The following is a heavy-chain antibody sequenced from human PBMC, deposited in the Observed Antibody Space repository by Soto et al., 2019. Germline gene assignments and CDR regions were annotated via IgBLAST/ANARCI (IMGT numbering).Heavy chain of an antibody. V-gene: IGHV3-9*01. D-gene: IGHD2-2*01. CDR1: GFTFDDYA. CDR3: AKDLGYCSSTSCYVFDY. CDR2: ISWNSGSI. J-gene: IGHJ4*02. Sequence: VQLVESGGGLVQPGRSLRLSCAASGFTFDDYAMHWVRQAPGKGLEWVSGISWNSGSIGYADSVKGRFTISRDNAKNSLYLQMNSLRAEDTALYYCAKDLGYCSSTSCYVFDYWGQGTLVTVSS.